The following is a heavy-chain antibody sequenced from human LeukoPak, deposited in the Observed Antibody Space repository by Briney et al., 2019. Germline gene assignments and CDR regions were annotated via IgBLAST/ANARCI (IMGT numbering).Heavy chain of an antibody. Sequence: SETLSLTCAVYGGSFSGYYWTWIRQSPGKGLEWIGEINHSGSTNYNPSLKSRVTISVDTSKNQFSLKLNSVTAADTAVYYCARGLIKGIAVAGTGWGQGTLVTVSS. CDR3: ARGLIKGIAVAGTG. D-gene: IGHD6-19*01. V-gene: IGHV4-34*01. J-gene: IGHJ4*02. CDR1: GGSFSGYY. CDR2: INHSGST.